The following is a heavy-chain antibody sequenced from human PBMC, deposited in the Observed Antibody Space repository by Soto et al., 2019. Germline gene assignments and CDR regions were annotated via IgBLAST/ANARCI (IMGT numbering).Heavy chain of an antibody. CDR1: GFTFSNFA. D-gene: IGHD2-2*01. V-gene: IGHV3-23*01. CDR2: ISGSTGST. J-gene: IGHJ6*03. CDR3: AKDTSSSPYYMDV. Sequence: GGSLRLSCAASGFTFSNFAMSWVRHAPGKGLEWVSEISGSTGSTYYADSVKGRFIISRDNSKNTLHLQMNSLRAEDTAVYYCAKDTSSSPYYMDVWGKGTTVTVSS.